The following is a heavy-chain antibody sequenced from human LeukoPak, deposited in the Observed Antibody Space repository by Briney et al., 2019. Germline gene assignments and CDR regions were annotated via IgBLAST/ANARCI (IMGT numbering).Heavy chain of an antibody. CDR2: VSYDGSNK. CDR3: ARTPMSYGDYRGWFDP. Sequence: HPGGSLRLSCAASGFTFTSYAMSWIRQAPDRGLEWVAVVSYDGSNKHYADSVRSRFAISRDISKNTVYLQMNSLRPEDTALYSCARTPMSYGDYRGWFDPWGQGTLVSVSS. D-gene: IGHD4-17*01. V-gene: IGHV3-30*03. CDR1: GFTFTSYA. J-gene: IGHJ5*02.